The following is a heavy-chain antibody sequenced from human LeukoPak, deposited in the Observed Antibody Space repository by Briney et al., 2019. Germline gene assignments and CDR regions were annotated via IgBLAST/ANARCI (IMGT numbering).Heavy chain of an antibody. Sequence: GSLRLSCAASGFTFSSYWMSWVRQAPGKGLEWIGSIYYSGSTYYNPSLKSRVTISVDTSKNQFSLKLSSVTAADTAVYYCRIGYSSSWVDYWGQGTLVTVSS. J-gene: IGHJ4*02. CDR1: GFTFSSYW. D-gene: IGHD6-13*01. CDR3: RIGYSSSWVDY. V-gene: IGHV4-39*07. CDR2: IYYSGST.